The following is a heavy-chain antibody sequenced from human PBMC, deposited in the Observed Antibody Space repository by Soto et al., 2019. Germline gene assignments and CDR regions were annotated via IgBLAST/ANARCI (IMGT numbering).Heavy chain of an antibody. CDR2: IIPMFNVT. CDR3: ARDYCTATNCYKNFGMDV. D-gene: IGHD2-8*02. Sequence: QVQLVQSGAEMKKPGSSVKVSCRASGGTLSTYTINWVRQVPGQGLEWMGGIIPMFNVTKYAQKFEGRVTITADESTNTGYMQVSSLRSEDTAVYYCARDYCTATNCYKNFGMDVWGQGTTVIGSS. CDR1: GGTLSTYT. V-gene: IGHV1-69*01. J-gene: IGHJ6*02.